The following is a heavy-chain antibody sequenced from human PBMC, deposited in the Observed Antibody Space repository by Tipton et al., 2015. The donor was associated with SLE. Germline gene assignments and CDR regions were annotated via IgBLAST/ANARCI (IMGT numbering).Heavy chain of an antibody. CDR3: ARVSQYYYMDV. CDR1: GGSISSSSYY. Sequence: TLSLTCTVSGGSISSSSYYWGWIRQPPGKGLEWIGNIYYTGNTFYNPSLKSRVTISLDTSEKQFSLKLSSVTAADTALYYCARVSQYYYMDVWGKGTTVTVS. J-gene: IGHJ6*03. CDR2: IYYTGNT. V-gene: IGHV4-39*07.